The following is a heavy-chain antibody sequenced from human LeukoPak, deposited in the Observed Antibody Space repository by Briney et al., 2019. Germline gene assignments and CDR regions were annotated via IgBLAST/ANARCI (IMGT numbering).Heavy chain of an antibody. CDR2: ISSSGSTI. J-gene: IGHJ4*02. D-gene: IGHD3-22*01. CDR3: ARGFTYYYDSSGYFTPNSLGY. Sequence: GGSLRLSCAASGFTFSSYEMNWVRQAPGKGLEWVSYISSSGSTIYYADSVKGRFTISRDNAKNSLYLQMNSLRAEDTAVYYCARGFTYYYDSSGYFTPNSLGYWGQGTLVTVSS. CDR1: GFTFSSYE. V-gene: IGHV3-48*03.